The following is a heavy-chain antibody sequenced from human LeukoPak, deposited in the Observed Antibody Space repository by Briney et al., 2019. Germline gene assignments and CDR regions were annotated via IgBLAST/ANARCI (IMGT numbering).Heavy chain of an antibody. Sequence: GGSLRLSCAASGFTFGSYDMSWVRQTPGMGLECVSSIVASGGNTFYADSVKGRFTISRDNAKNTLYLQMNSLRAEDTAVYYCAKIAGSGSGVYYYYYMDVWGKGTTVTISS. CDR2: IVASGGNT. D-gene: IGHD3-10*01. CDR3: AKIAGSGSGVYYYYYMDV. CDR1: GFTFGSYD. V-gene: IGHV3-23*01. J-gene: IGHJ6*03.